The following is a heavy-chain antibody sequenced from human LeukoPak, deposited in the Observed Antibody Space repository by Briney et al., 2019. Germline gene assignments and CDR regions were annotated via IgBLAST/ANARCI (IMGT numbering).Heavy chain of an antibody. CDR1: GYTFTSYD. V-gene: IGHV1-8*01. Sequence: ASVKVSCKASGYTFTSYDINWVRQATGQGLEWMGWMNPNSGNTGYAQKFQGRVTMTRNTPISTAYMELSSLRSEDTAVYYCARGVSSVTMIVVVTVYYYYYMDVWGKGTTVTVSS. D-gene: IGHD3-22*01. CDR3: ARGVSSVTMIVVVTVYYYYYMDV. J-gene: IGHJ6*03. CDR2: MNPNSGNT.